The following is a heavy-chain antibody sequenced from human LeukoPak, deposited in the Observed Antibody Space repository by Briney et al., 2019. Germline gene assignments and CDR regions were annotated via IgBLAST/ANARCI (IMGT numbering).Heavy chain of an antibody. D-gene: IGHD5-18*01. J-gene: IGHJ4*02. CDR3: ARGPVDTAMATHFDY. CDR1: GYIFTDYN. CDR2: INPDNGVA. Sequence: ASVKVSCKASGYIFTDYNIHWVRQAPGQGLEWMGWINPDNGVAKYAQKFQGRVTMTMDTSITTVYMELSSLRSDDTAVYYCARGPVDTAMATHFDYWGQGTLVTVSS. V-gene: IGHV1-2*02.